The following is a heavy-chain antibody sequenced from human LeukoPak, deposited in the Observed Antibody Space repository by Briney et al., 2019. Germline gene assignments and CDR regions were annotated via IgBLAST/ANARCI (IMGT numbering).Heavy chain of an antibody. CDR3: ARHSGHSSWYYGLDV. V-gene: IGHV1-69*13. J-gene: IGHJ6*02. Sequence: ASVKVSCKASGGTCSNHAFSWVRQTPGQGLEWMGWIIPIDDSTNYVQKFQDRVMITADEATNIIYMELGSLKSEDTAEYYCARHSGHSSWYYGLDVWGQGTTVIVSS. CDR1: GGTCSNHA. CDR2: IIPIDDST. D-gene: IGHD6-13*01.